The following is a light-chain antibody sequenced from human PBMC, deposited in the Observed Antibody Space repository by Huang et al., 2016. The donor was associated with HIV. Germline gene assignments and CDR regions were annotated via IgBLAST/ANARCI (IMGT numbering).Light chain of an antibody. CDR2: AAS. Sequence: DIQMTQSPSSLSAFMGDRVTITCRASQSILSFLNWYQQKSGKAPKLLVYAASILQNGVSSRFRGGGSGTDFTLTINNLQPEDFATYYCQQTATVPLTFGGGTKVEIK. CDR1: QSILSF. J-gene: IGKJ4*01. V-gene: IGKV1-39*01. CDR3: QQTATVPLT.